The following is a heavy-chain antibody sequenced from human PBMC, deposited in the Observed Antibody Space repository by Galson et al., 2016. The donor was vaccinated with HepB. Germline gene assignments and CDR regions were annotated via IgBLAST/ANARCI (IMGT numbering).Heavy chain of an antibody. CDR1: GFTFSRFW. D-gene: IGHD5-24*01. V-gene: IGHV3-74*01. CDR3: ARAGGWLQQDFDY. CDR2: INGSGFST. J-gene: IGHJ4*02. Sequence: LRLSCAASGFTFSRFWIHWVRQVPGKGLVWVSRINGSGFSTSYADSVKGRFTISRDNAKNTVYLQMNSLRAEDTAVYYCARAGGWLQQDFDYWGQGTLVTVSS.